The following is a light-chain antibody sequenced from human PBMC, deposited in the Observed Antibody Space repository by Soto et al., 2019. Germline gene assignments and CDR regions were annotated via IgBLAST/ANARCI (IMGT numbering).Light chain of an antibody. V-gene: IGKV2-28*01. CDR1: QSLLHSNGYNY. Sequence: DIVMTQSPLSLPVTPAEPAAISCRSSQSLLHSNGYNYLDWYLQKPGQSPQLLIYLGSNRASGVPDRFSGSGLGTDFTLKISRVEAEDVGVYYCLQALQTGTFGQGTKVEIK. CDR2: LGS. CDR3: LQALQTGT. J-gene: IGKJ1*01.